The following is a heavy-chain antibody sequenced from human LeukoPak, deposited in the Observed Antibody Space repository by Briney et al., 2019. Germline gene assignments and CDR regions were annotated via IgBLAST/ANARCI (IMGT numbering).Heavy chain of an antibody. CDR2: IKQDGSEK. Sequence: PGGSLRLSCAASGFTFSGYWMSWVRQAPGKGLEWVANIKQDGSEKYYVDSVKGRFTISRDNAKNSLYLQMNSLRAEDTAVYYCAREGRRYSSGWYEGYDAFDIRGQGTMVTVSS. CDR1: GFTFSGYW. J-gene: IGHJ3*02. V-gene: IGHV3-7*01. CDR3: AREGRRYSSGWYEGYDAFDI. D-gene: IGHD6-19*01.